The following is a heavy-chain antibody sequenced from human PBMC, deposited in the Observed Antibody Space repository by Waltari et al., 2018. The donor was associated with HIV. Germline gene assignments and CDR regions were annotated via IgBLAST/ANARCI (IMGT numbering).Heavy chain of an antibody. J-gene: IGHJ4*02. CDR3: ARAESTTWANFDF. CDR1: VYTFASYY. Sequence: QVQLVQSGSEVKNSGASVRVYCHTSVYTFASYYISWMRQAPGEGLEWLGWSNPTDGDTGYAQKFQGWLSVTRDTSTGTVYMSLSRLRSDDTATYYCARAESTTWANFDFWGQGTLVSVSS. V-gene: IGHV1-2*04. D-gene: IGHD1-26*01. CDR2: SNPTDGDT.